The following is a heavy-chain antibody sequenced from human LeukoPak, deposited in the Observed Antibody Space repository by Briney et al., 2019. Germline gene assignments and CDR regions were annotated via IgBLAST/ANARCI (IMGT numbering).Heavy chain of an antibody. Sequence: PGGSLRLSCAASGFTFSSYSMNWVRQAPGKGLEWVSHITASGTAMFYADSVKGRFTISRDNAKNSLYLQMNSLRDEDTAVYYCARGAARLVYYYYGMDVWGQGTTVTVSS. V-gene: IGHV3-48*02. J-gene: IGHJ6*02. CDR1: GFTFSSYS. CDR2: ITASGTAM. CDR3: ARGAARLVYYYYGMDV. D-gene: IGHD6-6*01.